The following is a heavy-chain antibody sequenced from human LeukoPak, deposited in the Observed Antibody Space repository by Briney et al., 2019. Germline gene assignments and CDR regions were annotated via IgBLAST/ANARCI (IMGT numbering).Heavy chain of an antibody. D-gene: IGHD5-12*01. CDR3: ARAASGYDLLYFDY. V-gene: IGHV5-10-1*01. J-gene: IGHJ4*02. CDR2: IDPSDSYT. CDR1: GGSISSYY. Sequence: ETLSLTRTVSGGSISSYYWSWIRQPPGKGLEWMGRIDPSDSYTNYSPSFQGHVTISADKSISTAYLQWSSLKASDTAMYYCARAASGYDLLYFDYWGQGTLVTVSS.